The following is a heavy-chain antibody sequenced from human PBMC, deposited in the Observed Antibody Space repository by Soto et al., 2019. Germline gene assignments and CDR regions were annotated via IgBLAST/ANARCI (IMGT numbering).Heavy chain of an antibody. Sequence: GGSLRLSCAASGFTFSSYWMSWVRQAPGKWLEWVANIKQDGSEKYYVDSVKGRFTISRDNAKNSLYLQMNSLRAEDTAVYYCAREVATIPDDNWYFDLWGRGTLVTVS. CDR3: AREVATIPDDNWYFDL. CDR1: GFTFSSYW. D-gene: IGHD5-12*01. J-gene: IGHJ2*01. CDR2: IKQDGSEK. V-gene: IGHV3-7*03.